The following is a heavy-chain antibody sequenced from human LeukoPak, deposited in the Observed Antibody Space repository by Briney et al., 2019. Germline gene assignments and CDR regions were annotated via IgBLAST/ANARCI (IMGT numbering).Heavy chain of an antibody. J-gene: IGHJ4*02. V-gene: IGHV3-7*01. Sequence: PGGSLRLSCAASGFTFSSYWMSWVRQAPGKGLEWVANIKEDGSEKYYLDSVKGRFTVSRDNARNTLYLQMNSLRAEDTAVYYCARDRGYDSADHWGQGTLVTVSS. CDR3: ARDRGYDSADH. CDR2: IKEDGSEK. D-gene: IGHD5-12*01. CDR1: GFTFSSYW.